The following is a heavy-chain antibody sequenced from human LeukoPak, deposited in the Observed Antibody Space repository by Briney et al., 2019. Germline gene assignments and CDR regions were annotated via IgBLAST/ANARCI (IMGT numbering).Heavy chain of an antibody. CDR3: PSANSPYYYDSIGY. Sequence: SVKVSCKASGYTFTSYAISWARQAPGQGLEWMGRIIPILGIANYAQKFQGRVTITADKSTSTAYMELSSLRSEDTAVYYCPSANSPYYYDSIGYWGQGTLVTLSS. CDR2: IIPILGIA. J-gene: IGHJ4*02. D-gene: IGHD3-22*01. V-gene: IGHV1-69*04. CDR1: GYTFTSYA.